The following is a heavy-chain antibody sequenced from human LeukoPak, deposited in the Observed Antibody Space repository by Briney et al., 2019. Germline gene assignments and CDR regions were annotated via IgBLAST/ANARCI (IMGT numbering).Heavy chain of an antibody. CDR1: GGSISSSSYY. J-gene: IGHJ6*03. D-gene: IGHD3-10*01. Sequence: SETLSLTCTVSGGSISSSSYYWGWIRQPPGKGLEWIGSIYYSGSTYYNPSLKSRVTISVDTSKNQFSLKLSSVTAADTAVYYCARRWMVRGYMDVWGKGTTVTISS. V-gene: IGHV4-39*01. CDR3: ARRWMVRGYMDV. CDR2: IYYSGST.